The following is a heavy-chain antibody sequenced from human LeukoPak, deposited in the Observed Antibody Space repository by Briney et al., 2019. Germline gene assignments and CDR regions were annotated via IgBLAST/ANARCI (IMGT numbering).Heavy chain of an antibody. Sequence: GGSLRLSCAASGFTFSNYWMSWVRQAPGKGLEWVANIKKDGSEKSYVDSVKGRFTISRDNAKNSLYLQMNRLRVEDTAVYYCARVGYGGNSLDFWGQGALVTVSS. J-gene: IGHJ4*02. D-gene: IGHD4-23*01. CDR3: ARVGYGGNSLDF. CDR2: IKKDGSEK. CDR1: GFTFSNYW. V-gene: IGHV3-7*01.